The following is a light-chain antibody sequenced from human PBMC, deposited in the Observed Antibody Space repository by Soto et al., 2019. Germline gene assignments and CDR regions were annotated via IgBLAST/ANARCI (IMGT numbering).Light chain of an antibody. Sequence: DIQMTQSPSSLSASVGDRVTITCRASESISRHLNWYQQKPGKAPNLLIYAASSLQNGVPSRFSGSGSGTDFTLTISNLQPEDFATYYCQQRYSTLSITFGQGTLLEIK. CDR3: QQRYSTLSIT. V-gene: IGKV1-39*01. CDR1: ESISRH. J-gene: IGKJ5*01. CDR2: AAS.